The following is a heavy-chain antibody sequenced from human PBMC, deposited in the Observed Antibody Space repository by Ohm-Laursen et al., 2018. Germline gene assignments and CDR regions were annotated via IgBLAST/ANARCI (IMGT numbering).Heavy chain of an antibody. Sequence: GSLRLSCAASGFTFSRYWMTWVRQAPGKGLEWVSAISGSGGSTYYADSVKGRFTISRDNSKNTLYLQMDSLRAEDTAVYYCASPTVTKPYALMGYWGQGTLVTVSS. CDR3: ASPTVTKPYALMGY. CDR1: GFTFSRYW. CDR2: ISGSGGST. V-gene: IGHV3-23*01. J-gene: IGHJ4*02. D-gene: IGHD4-17*01.